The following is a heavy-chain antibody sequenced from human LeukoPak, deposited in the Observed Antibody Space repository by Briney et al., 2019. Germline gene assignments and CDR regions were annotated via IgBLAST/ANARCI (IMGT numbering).Heavy chain of an antibody. V-gene: IGHV3-48*01. CDR1: GFTFSSYS. CDR3: AGVGYSYGLGSYYYYYMDV. CDR2: ISSSSSTI. J-gene: IGHJ6*03. Sequence: GGSLRLSCAASGFTFSSYSMNWVRQAPGKGLEWVSYISSSSSTIYYADSVKGRFTISRDNAKNSLYLQMNSLRAEDTAVYYCAGVGYSYGLGSYYYYYMDVWGKGTTVTVSS. D-gene: IGHD5-18*01.